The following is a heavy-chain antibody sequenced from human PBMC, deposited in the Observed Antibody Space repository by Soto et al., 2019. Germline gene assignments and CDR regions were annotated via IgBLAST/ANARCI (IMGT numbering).Heavy chain of an antibody. CDR1: GYNFAVYC. CDR3: ARGGVSTRTFDY. CDR2: IYPSDSDT. Sequence: GESLKSSGKGSGYNFAVYCIAWVLQMPGKGLELMGIIYPSDSDTRYRPSFQGQVTISADKSISSAYLQWSSLRASDTAMYYCARGGVSTRTFDYWGQGTPVTVSS. D-gene: IGHD3-3*01. J-gene: IGHJ4*02. V-gene: IGHV5-51*01.